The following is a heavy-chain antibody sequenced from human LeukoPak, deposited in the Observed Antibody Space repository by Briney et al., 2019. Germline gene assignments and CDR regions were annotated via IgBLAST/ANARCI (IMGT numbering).Heavy chain of an antibody. V-gene: IGHV4-34*01. CDR3: ARQSGYSYGHYYYYYMDV. Sequence: SETLSLTCAVYGGSFSGYYWSWVRQPPGRGLEWIGEINHSGSTNYNPSLKSRVTISVDTSKNQFSLKLSSVTAADTAVYYCARQSGYSYGHYYYYYMDVWGKGTTVTISS. D-gene: IGHD5-18*01. CDR2: INHSGST. CDR1: GGSFSGYY. J-gene: IGHJ6*03.